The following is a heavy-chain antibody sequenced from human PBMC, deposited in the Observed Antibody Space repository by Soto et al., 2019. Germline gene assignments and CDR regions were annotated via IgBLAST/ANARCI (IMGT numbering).Heavy chain of an antibody. V-gene: IGHV3-15*01. CDR1: GFTFSNAW. J-gene: IGHJ6*03. CDR2: IKSKTDGGAT. CDR3: TTVSCSSTSCYAVYYYMDV. Sequence: GGSLRLSCAASGFTFSNAWMSWVRQAPGKGLEWVGRIKSKTDGGATEYAEPVKGRFTISRDDSKNTLYLQMNSLKTEDTAVYYCTTVSCSSTSCYAVYYYMDVWGKGTTVTVSS. D-gene: IGHD2-2*01.